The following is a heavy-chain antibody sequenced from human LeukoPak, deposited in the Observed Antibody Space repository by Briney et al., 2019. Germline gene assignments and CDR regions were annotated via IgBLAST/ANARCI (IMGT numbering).Heavy chain of an antibody. CDR2: IYHSESA. V-gene: IGHV4-59*12. D-gene: IGHD6-13*01. CDR3: ARRLHGSGWYNWFDP. J-gene: IGHJ5*02. CDR1: DESISTYY. Sequence: SETLSLTCTVSDESISTYYWSWIRQPPGKGLEWIGHIYHSESANYNPSLKSRVTISVDRSKNQLSLKVSSATAADTAVYYCARRLHGSGWYNWFDPWGQGTLVTVSS.